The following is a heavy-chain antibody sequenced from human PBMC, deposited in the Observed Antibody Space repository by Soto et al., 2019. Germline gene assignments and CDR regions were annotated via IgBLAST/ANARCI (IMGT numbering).Heavy chain of an antibody. CDR3: ARSRYSSGWYKKYWFDP. CDR1: GGSFSGYY. D-gene: IGHD6-19*01. J-gene: IGHJ5*02. Sequence: PSETLSLTCAVYGGSFSGYYWSWIRQPPGKGLEWIGEINHSGSTNYNPSLKSRVTISVDTSKNQFSLKLSSVTAADTAVCYCARSRYSSGWYKKYWFDPRGQGTLVTVSS. CDR2: INHSGST. V-gene: IGHV4-34*01.